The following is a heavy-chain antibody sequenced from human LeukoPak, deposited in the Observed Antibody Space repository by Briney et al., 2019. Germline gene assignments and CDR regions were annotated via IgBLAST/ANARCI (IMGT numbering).Heavy chain of an antibody. Sequence: PGGSLRLSCAASGFTFSSYGMHWVRQAPGKGLEWVAVISYDGSNKYYADSVKGRFTISRDNSKSTLYLQMNSLRSEDTAVYYCARAPLTYYDILTGYYSYYYYMDVWGKGTTVTISS. V-gene: IGHV3-30*03. J-gene: IGHJ6*03. CDR1: GFTFSSYG. CDR3: ARAPLTYYDILTGYYSYYYYMDV. D-gene: IGHD3-9*01. CDR2: ISYDGSNK.